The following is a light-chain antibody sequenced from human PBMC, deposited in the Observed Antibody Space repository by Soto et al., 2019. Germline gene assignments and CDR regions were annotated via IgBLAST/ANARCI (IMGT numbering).Light chain of an antibody. CDR3: SSYTSSSTYV. CDR1: SSDVGNYNY. V-gene: IGLV2-14*01. CDR2: EVA. J-gene: IGLJ1*01. Sequence: QSALTQPASVSGSPGQSITISCTGTSSDVGNYNYVSWYQQHPGKAPKLLIYEVANRPSGVSNRFSASKSGNTASLTISGLQAEDEADYYCSSYTSSSTYVFGTGTKGTVL.